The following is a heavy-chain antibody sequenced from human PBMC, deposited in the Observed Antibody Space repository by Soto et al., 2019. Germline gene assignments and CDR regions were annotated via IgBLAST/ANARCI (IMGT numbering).Heavy chain of an antibody. Sequence: GGSLRLSCAASGFTFSSYSMNWVRQAPGKGLEWVSYISSSSSTIYYADSVKGRFTISRDNAKNSLYLQMNSLRAEDTAVYYCARGTTMVRGVLRYYYYYMDVWGKGTTVTVSS. CDR3: ARGTTMVRGVLRYYYYYMDV. J-gene: IGHJ6*03. V-gene: IGHV3-48*01. CDR1: GFTFSSYS. D-gene: IGHD3-10*01. CDR2: ISSSSSTI.